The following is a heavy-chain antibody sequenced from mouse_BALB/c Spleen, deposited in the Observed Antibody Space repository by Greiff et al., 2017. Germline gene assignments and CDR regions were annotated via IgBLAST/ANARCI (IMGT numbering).Heavy chain of an antibody. D-gene: IGHD1-1*02. V-gene: IGHV5-17*02. CDR2: ISSGSSTI. J-gene: IGHJ2*01. Sequence: EVQVVESGGGLVQPGGSRKLSCAASGFTFSSFGMHWVRQAPEKGLEWVAYISSGSSTIYYADTVKGRFTISRDNPKNTLFLQMTSLRSEDTAMYYCARSAYGSFFDYWGQGTTLTVSS. CDR3: ARSAYGSFFDY. CDR1: GFTFSSFG.